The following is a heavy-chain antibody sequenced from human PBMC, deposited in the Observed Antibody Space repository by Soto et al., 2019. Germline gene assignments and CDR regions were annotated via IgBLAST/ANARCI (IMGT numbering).Heavy chain of an antibody. V-gene: IGHV1-69*13. J-gene: IGHJ6*02. CDR3: ARVRCFNGLCHTADYGMDV. D-gene: IGHD2-8*01. CDR2: IIPISGTT. Sequence: VASVKVSCKASGDVFRSYGINWVRQAPGQGPEWMGGIIPISGTTNYAQKFQGRVAITADESTDTVYMELSRLRSEDTAVYFCARVRCFNGLCHTADYGMDVWGQGTTVTV. CDR1: GDVFRSYG.